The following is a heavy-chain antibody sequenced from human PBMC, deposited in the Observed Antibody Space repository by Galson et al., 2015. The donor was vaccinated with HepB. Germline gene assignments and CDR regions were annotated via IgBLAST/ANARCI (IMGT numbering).Heavy chain of an antibody. D-gene: IGHD3-22*01. CDR2: IIPILGIA. J-gene: IGHJ4*02. CDR1: GGTFSSYA. V-gene: IGHV1-69*10. CDR3: ASRPGYYGFYYFDY. Sequence: SVKVSCRASGGTFSSYAISWVRQAPGQGLEWMGGIIPILGIANYAQKFQGRVTITADKSTSTAYMELSSLRSEDTAVYYCASRPGYYGFYYFDYWGQGTLVTVSS.